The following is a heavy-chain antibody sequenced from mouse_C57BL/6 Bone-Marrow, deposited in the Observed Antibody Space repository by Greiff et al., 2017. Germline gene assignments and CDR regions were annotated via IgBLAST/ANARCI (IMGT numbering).Heavy chain of an antibody. V-gene: IGHV14-4*01. D-gene: IGHD2-3*01. Sequence: VQLQQSGAELVRPGASVKLSCTASGFNIKDDYIHWVKQRPEQGLEWIGWIDPEIGDTEYASKFKGKATITSDTSSNTAYLQLSSLTSEDTAVYYCSSFDDNYFDFWGRGTPLTVAA. CDR2: IDPEIGDT. J-gene: IGHJ2*01. CDR1: GFNIKDDY. CDR3: SSFDDNYFDF.